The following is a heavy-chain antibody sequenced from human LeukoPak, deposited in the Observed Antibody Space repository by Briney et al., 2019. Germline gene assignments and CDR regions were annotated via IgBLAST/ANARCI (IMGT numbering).Heavy chain of an antibody. CDR1: GFIFHLYS. D-gene: IGHD2-15*01. V-gene: IGHV3-21*01. CDR3: VREVCSGGMCYAAFDI. J-gene: IGHJ3*02. Sequence: PGGSVRLLCAAWGFIFHLYSMKGVRQAPGMGLEWVASISGDGRATYHAESVKGRFTISRDNAKRSLYLQMNSLRAEDTAVYYCVREVCSGGMCYAAFDIWGQGTMVTVSS. CDR2: ISGDGRAT.